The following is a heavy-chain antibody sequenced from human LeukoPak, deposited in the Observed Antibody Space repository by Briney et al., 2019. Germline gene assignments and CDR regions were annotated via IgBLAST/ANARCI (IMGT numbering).Heavy chain of an antibody. CDR3: ARFYSGYGNYYYYMDV. CDR2: IYYSGST. V-gene: IGHV4-59*01. Sequence: SETLSLTCTVSGGSISNYYWSWIRQPPGKGLEWIGYIYYSGSTNYNPSLRSRVTISVDTSKNQFSLKLSSVTAADTAVYYCARFYSGYGNYYYYMDVWGKGTTVTVSS. J-gene: IGHJ6*03. CDR1: GGSISNYY. D-gene: IGHD5-12*01.